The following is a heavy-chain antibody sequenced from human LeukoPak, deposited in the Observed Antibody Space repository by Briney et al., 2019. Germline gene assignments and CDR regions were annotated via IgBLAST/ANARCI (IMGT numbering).Heavy chain of an antibody. CDR1: GGTFSSYA. Sequence: ASVKVSCKASGGTFSSYAISWVRQAPGQGLEWMGWMNPNSGNTGYAQKFQGRVTITRNTSISTAYMELSSLRSEGTAVYYCALIPGGDGYNYDYWGQGTLVTVSS. D-gene: IGHD5-24*01. J-gene: IGHJ4*02. V-gene: IGHV1-8*03. CDR2: MNPNSGNT. CDR3: ALIPGGDGYNYDY.